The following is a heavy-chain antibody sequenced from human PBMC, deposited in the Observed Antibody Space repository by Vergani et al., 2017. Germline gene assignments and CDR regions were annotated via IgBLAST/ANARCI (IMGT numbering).Heavy chain of an antibody. CDR3: ARTLTIFGVFQGGYYFDY. CDR2: INHSGST. J-gene: IGHJ4*02. V-gene: IGHV4-34*01. D-gene: IGHD3-3*01. CDR1: GGSFSGYY. Sequence: QVQLQQWGAGLLKPSETLSLTCAVYGGSFSGYYWSWIRQPPGKGLEWIGEINHSGSTNYNPSLKSRVTISVDTSKNQFSRKLSSVTAADTAVYYCARTLTIFGVFQGGYYFDYWGQGTLVTVSS.